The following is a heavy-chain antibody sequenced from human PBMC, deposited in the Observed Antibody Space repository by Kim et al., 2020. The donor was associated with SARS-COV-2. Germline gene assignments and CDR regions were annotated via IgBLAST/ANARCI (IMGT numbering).Heavy chain of an antibody. Sequence: SVKGRFTISRDDSKTTSYLQMNSLRDGDTAVYYCANDVGDSLSVRCAFDIWGQGTMVTVSS. V-gene: IGHV3-23*01. J-gene: IGHJ3*02. D-gene: IGHD3-9*01. CDR3: ANDVGDSLSVRCAFDI.